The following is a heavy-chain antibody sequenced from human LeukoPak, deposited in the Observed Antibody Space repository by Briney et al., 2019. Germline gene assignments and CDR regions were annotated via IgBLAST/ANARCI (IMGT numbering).Heavy chain of an antibody. CDR2: IYYSGST. D-gene: IGHD2-15*01. CDR3: ARDNGRGLDI. J-gene: IGHJ3*02. CDR1: GGSISSGGYY. V-gene: IGHV4-31*03. Sequence: SETLSLTCTVSGGSISSGGYYWSWIRQHPGKGLEWIGYIYYSGSTYYNPSLKSRVTISVDASKNQFSLKLSSVTAADTAVYYCARDNGRGLDIWGQGTMVTVSS.